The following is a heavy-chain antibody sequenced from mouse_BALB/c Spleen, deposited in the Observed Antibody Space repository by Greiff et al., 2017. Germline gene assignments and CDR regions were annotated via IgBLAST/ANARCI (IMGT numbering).Heavy chain of an antibody. V-gene: IGHV2-2*02. D-gene: IGHD1-1*02. CDR2: IWSGGST. CDR3: ARNLVWGPYAMDY. J-gene: IGHJ4*01. CDR1: GFSLTSYG. Sequence: VQLVESGPGLVQPSQSLSITCTVSGFSLTSYGVHWVRQSPGKGLEWLGVIWSGGSTDYNAAFISRLSISKDNSKSQVFFKMNSLQANDTAIYYCARNLVWGPYAMDYWGQGTSVTVSS.